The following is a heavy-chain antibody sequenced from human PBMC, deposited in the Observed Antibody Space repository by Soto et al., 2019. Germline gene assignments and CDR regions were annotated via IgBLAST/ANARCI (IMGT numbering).Heavy chain of an antibody. CDR1: GYSISSGYY. CDR3: VRERYCSSTSCYGPAFEY. V-gene: IGHV4-38-2*02. J-gene: IGHJ4*02. D-gene: IGHD2-2*01. CDR2: MYWSGST. Sequence: SETLSLTCGVSGYSISSGYYWGWIRQPPGKGLEWIGTMYWSGSTYYNPSLKSRVTISVDTSKNQFSLKLSSVTAADTAVYYCVRERYCSSTSCYGPAFEYWGQGTLVTVSS.